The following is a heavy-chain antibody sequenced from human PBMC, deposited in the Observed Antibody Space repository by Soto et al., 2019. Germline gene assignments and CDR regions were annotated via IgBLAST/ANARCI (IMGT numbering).Heavy chain of an antibody. CDR1: GYSFTTYG. D-gene: IGHD3-22*01. J-gene: IGHJ4*02. CDR2: ISTYNGNT. CDR3: ARGSTDFHDNSGYYFLDY. V-gene: IGHV1-18*01. Sequence: QVQLVQSGGEVEKPGASVKVSCKTSGYSFTTYGISWVRQAPGQGLDWMGWISTYNGNTKYTQRLQGRVTMTTDTTTSTAYMELLSQTSDDTAVYYCARGSTDFHDNSGYYFLDYWGQGTLVTVSS.